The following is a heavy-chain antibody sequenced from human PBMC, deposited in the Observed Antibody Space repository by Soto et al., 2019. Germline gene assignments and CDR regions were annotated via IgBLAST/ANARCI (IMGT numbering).Heavy chain of an antibody. Sequence: QVQLVESGGGVVQPGRSLRLSCAASGFTFSSYGMHWVRQAPGKGLEWVAVISYDGSNKYYADSVKGRFTISRDNSKNTLYLQMNSLRAEDTAVYYCAKDHLVVVPAAISNYYYYGMDVWGQGTTVTVSS. CDR2: ISYDGSNK. J-gene: IGHJ6*02. CDR1: GFTFSSYG. CDR3: AKDHLVVVPAAISNYYYYGMDV. D-gene: IGHD2-2*01. V-gene: IGHV3-30*18.